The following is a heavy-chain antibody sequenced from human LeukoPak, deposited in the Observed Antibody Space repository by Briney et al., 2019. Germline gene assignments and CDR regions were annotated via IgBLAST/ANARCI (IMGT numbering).Heavy chain of an antibody. CDR1: GGSITTPTYY. J-gene: IGHJ4*02. D-gene: IGHD1-1*01. V-gene: IGHV4-39*07. CDR2: IYYTGAT. Sequence: PSETLSLTCTVSGGSITTPTYYWGWIRQPPGKGLEWIGTIYYTGATYYNPSLKSRVTISVDTSKDQFSMRLTSVTAADTSVYFCVREAHASIWNYFDYWGQGTLVTVSS. CDR3: VREAHASIWNYFDY.